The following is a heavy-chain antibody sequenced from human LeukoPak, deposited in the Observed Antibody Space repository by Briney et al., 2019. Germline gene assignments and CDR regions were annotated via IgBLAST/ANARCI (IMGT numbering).Heavy chain of an antibody. CDR2: IYYSGST. V-gene: IGHV4-59*01. D-gene: IGHD5-18*01. Sequence: SETLSLTCTVSGGSISSYYWSWIRQPPGKGLEWIGYIYYSGSTNYNPSLKSRVTISVDMSKNQFSLKLSSVTAADTAVYYCARDVDTAPSGWFDPWGQGTLVTVSS. CDR1: GGSISSYY. J-gene: IGHJ5*02. CDR3: ARDVDTAPSGWFDP.